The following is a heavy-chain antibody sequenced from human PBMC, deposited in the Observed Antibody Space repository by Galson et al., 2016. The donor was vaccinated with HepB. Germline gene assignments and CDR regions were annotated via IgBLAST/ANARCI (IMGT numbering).Heavy chain of an antibody. CDR1: GFRFSNYG. CDR3: AKDWGYHVASGLSYCDY. J-gene: IGHJ4*01. Sequence: SLRLSCATSGFRFSNYGMHWVRQAPGKGLEWVATTSSDGRNKNYAHSVRGRFSIPRDDSKDTLYLQMNSLRAEDTALYYCAKDWGYHVASGLSYCDYWAHGTLVTV. V-gene: IGHV3-30*18. CDR2: TSSDGRNK. D-gene: IGHD3-16*01.